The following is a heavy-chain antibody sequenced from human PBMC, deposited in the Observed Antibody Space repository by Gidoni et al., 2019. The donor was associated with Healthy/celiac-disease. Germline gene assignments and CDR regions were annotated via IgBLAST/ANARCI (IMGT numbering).Heavy chain of an antibody. CDR3: ARAPAADTFLPDY. D-gene: IGHD6-13*01. V-gene: IGHV3-33*01. CDR1: GFTFSSYG. CDR2: IWYDGSNK. J-gene: IGHJ4*02. Sequence: QVQLVESGGGVVQPGRSLRLSCAASGFTFSSYGMHWVRQAPGKGLEWVAVIWYDGSNKYYADSVKGRFTISRDNSKNTLYLQMNSLRAEDTAVYYCARAPAADTFLPDYWGQGTLVTVSS.